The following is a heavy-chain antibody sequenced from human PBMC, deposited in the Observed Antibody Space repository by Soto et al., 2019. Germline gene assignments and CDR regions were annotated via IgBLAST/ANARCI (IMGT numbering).Heavy chain of an antibody. CDR3: ARISRYCSGGDCHA. Sequence: GGSLRLSGAGSGFSFKSCDMPWVRQAPGKGPEWVAIISYDGSNTYYSDSVRGRFTISRDNSKDTLYLQMHSLRSEDTAIYYCARISRYCSGGDCHAWGQGTQVTVSS. V-gene: IGHV3-30*03. CDR2: ISYDGSNT. CDR1: GFSFKSCD. D-gene: IGHD2-15*01. J-gene: IGHJ5*02.